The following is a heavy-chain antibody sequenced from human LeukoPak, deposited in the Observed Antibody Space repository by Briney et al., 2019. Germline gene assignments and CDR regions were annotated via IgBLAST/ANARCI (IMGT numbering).Heavy chain of an antibody. CDR1: GGSISSGGYS. J-gene: IGHJ3*02. CDR2: IYHSGST. V-gene: IGHV4-30-2*01. Sequence: SETLSLTCAVSGGSISSGGYSWSWIRQPPGKGLEWIGYIYHSGSTYYNPSLKSRVTISVDRSKNQFSLKLSSVTAADTAVYYCARDKAAAGSGDAFDIWGQGTMATVSS. CDR3: ARDKAAAGSGDAFDI. D-gene: IGHD6-13*01.